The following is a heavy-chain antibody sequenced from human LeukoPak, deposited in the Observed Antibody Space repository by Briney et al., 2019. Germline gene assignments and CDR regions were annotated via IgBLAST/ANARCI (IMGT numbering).Heavy chain of an antibody. D-gene: IGHD2-2*02. CDR1: GDSVSSNSAA. CDR2: TYYRSKWYY. V-gene: IGHV6-1*01. J-gene: IGHJ4*02. Sequence: SQTLSLTCAISGDSVSSNSAAWDWIRQSPSRGLEWPGRTYYRSKWYYGYAVSVKSRITINPDTSKNQFSLQLNSVTPEDTAIYYCTRTIAGYIDSWGQGTLVTVSS. CDR3: TRTIAGYIDS.